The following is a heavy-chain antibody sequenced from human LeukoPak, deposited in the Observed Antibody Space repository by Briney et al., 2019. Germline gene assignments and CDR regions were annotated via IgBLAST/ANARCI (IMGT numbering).Heavy chain of an antibody. D-gene: IGHD2-15*01. J-gene: IGHJ4*02. V-gene: IGHV1-8*02. Sequence: GASVKVSCKASGYTFTGYYMHWVRQATGQGLEWMGWMNPNSGNTGYAQKFQGRVTMTSNTSISTAYMEVTSLKSEDTAVYYCARGAPGSYCSGGSCPYFDFWGQGTLATVSS. CDR2: MNPNSGNT. CDR3: ARGAPGSYCSGGSCPYFDF. CDR1: GYTFTGYY.